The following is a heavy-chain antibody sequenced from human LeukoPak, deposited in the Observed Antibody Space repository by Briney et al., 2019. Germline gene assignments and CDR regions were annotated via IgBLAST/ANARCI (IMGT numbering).Heavy chain of an antibody. CDR3: ARDSLYFQH. J-gene: IGHJ1*01. Sequence: SEALSLTCAVYGGSFSGYYWSWIRQPPGKGLEWIGFIYYSGTTNYNPSLKSRVTISVGTSKNQFSLKLSSVTAADTAIYYCARDSLYFQHWGQGTLVTVSS. CDR2: IYYSGTT. V-gene: IGHV4-59*01. CDR1: GGSFSGYY.